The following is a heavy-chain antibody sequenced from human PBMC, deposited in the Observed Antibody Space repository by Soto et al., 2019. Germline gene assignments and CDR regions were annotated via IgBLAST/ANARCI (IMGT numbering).Heavy chain of an antibody. CDR1: GFTFSSYW. CDR2: IKQDGSEK. D-gene: IGHD3-10*01. CDR3: ARLGDYGSGSY. Sequence: PGGSLRLSCAASGFTFSSYWMSWVRQAPGKGLEWVANIKQDGSEKYYVDSVKGRFTISRDIAKNSLYLQMNSLQAEDTAVYYCARLGDYGSGSYWGQGTLVTVSS. V-gene: IGHV3-7*02. J-gene: IGHJ4*02.